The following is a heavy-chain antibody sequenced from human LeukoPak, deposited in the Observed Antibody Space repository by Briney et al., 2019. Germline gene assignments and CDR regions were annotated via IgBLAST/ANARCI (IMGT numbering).Heavy chain of an antibody. D-gene: IGHD3-22*01. Sequence: SVTVSCKASGFTFTSSAVQWVRQARGQRLEWIGWIFVGSGNTNYAQKFQERVTITRDMSTSTAYMELSSLRSEDTAVYYCAASPDYYDSSGYSYYFDYWGQGTLVTVSS. V-gene: IGHV1-58*01. CDR1: GFTFTSSA. J-gene: IGHJ4*02. CDR3: AASPDYYDSSGYSYYFDY. CDR2: IFVGSGNT.